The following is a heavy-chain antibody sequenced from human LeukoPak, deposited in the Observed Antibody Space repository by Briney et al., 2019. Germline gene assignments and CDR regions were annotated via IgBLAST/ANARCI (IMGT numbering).Heavy chain of an antibody. CDR3: ARGFNIHYYGSGSYYQSDY. Sequence: ASVKASCKASGYIFTNYGITWVRQAPGQGLEWMGWMNPNSGNTGYAQKFQGRVTMTRNTSISTAYMELSSLRSEDTAVYYCARGFNIHYYGSGSYYQSDYWGQGTLVTVSS. D-gene: IGHD3-10*01. J-gene: IGHJ4*02. CDR1: GYIFTNYG. V-gene: IGHV1-8*02. CDR2: MNPNSGNT.